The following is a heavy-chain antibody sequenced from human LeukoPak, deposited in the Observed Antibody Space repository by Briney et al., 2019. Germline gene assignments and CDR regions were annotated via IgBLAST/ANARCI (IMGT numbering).Heavy chain of an antibody. CDR2: IYYTGGT. CDR1: GGSITSSSYY. J-gene: IGHJ4*02. D-gene: IGHD4-11*01. Sequence: SETLSLTCSVSGGSITSSSYYWAWIRQSPEKGLKWIGSIYYTGGTFYNPSLKSRVTMSVDTSKNQFSLQLNSVTPEDTAEYYCAGTTDYSSFLAYWGQGTLVTVSS. V-gene: IGHV4-39*01. CDR3: AGTTDYSSFLAY.